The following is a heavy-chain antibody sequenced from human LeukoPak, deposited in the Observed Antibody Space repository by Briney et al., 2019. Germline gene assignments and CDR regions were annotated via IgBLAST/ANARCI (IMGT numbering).Heavy chain of an antibody. CDR2: IRQDGIET. Sequence: GGSLRLSCAASGFTSSSHWMSWVRQAPGRGLEWVANIRQDGIETKYVDSVNGRFTISRDNARNSLYLQMNSLTAEDTAVYYCARDRGAYCGGDCYLGFDYWGRGTLVTVSS. V-gene: IGHV3-7*01. J-gene: IGHJ4*01. D-gene: IGHD2-21*02. CDR3: ARDRGAYCGGDCYLGFDY. CDR1: GFTSSSHW.